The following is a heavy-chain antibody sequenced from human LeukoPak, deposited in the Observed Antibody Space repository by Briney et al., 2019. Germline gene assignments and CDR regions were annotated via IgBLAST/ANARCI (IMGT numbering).Heavy chain of an antibody. V-gene: IGHV4-30-2*05. CDR3: ARSATDIFDI. Sequence: SETLSLTCAVSGGSISSGGYSWSWIRQPPGKGLEWIGYIYYSGRTYYNASLKSRVTISADTSKNQFSLKVSSVTAADTAVYYCARSATDIFDIWGQGTKVTVSS. CDR1: GGSISSGGYS. J-gene: IGHJ3*02. D-gene: IGHD2-15*01. CDR2: IYYSGRT.